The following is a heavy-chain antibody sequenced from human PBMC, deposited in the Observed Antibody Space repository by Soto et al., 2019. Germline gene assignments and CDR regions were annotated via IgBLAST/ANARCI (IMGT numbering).Heavy chain of an antibody. J-gene: IGHJ5*02. Sequence: SETLSLTCTVSGGSLSSSGYYWGWIRQPPGKGLEYTGSIYYSGSTYYNPSLKSRVTISVDTSKNYFSLKLRSVTAADTAVYYCARQAHHDNWFDPWGQGTLVTVSS. V-gene: IGHV4-39*01. CDR3: ARQAHHDNWFDP. CDR2: IYYSGST. CDR1: GGSLSSSGYY.